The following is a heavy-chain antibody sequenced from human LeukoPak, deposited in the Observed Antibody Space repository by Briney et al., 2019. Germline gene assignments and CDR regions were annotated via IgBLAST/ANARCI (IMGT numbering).Heavy chain of an antibody. J-gene: IGHJ4*02. Sequence: SETLSLTCTVSGGSISNYYWSWIRQPAGKGLGWIGRIYTSGSTNYNPSLKSRVTMSVDTSKNQFSLKLSSVTAADTAVYYCARGPRSSDWYSVDYWGRGTLVTVSS. CDR3: ARGPRSSDWYSVDY. CDR2: IYTSGST. D-gene: IGHD6-19*01. V-gene: IGHV4-4*07. CDR1: GGSISNYY.